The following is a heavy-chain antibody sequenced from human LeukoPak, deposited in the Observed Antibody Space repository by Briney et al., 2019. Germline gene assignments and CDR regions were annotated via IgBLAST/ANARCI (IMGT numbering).Heavy chain of an antibody. D-gene: IGHD6-19*01. CDR1: GFTFSSYG. CDR3: AKDHQWLVLHYYYGMDV. V-gene: IGHV3-30*18. Sequence: PGGSLRLSCAASGFTFSSYGMHWVRQAPGKGLEWVAVISYDGSNKYYADSVKGRFTISRDNSKNTLYLQMNSLRAEDTAVYYCAKDHQWLVLHYYYGMDVWGQGTTVTVSS. J-gene: IGHJ6*02. CDR2: ISYDGSNK.